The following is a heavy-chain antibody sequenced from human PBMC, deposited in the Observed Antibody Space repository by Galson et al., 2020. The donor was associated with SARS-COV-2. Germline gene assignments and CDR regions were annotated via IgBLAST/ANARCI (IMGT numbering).Heavy chain of an antibody. Sequence: SETLSLTCTVSGGSISSYYWSWIRQPPGKGLEWIGYIYYSGSTNYNPSLKSRVTISVDTSKNQFSLKLSSVTAADTAVYYCARVGLNGLKWYFDLWGRGTLVTVSS. V-gene: IGHV4-59*13. J-gene: IGHJ2*01. CDR1: GGSISSYY. CDR2: IYYSGST. D-gene: IGHD3-9*01. CDR3: ARVGLNGLKWYFDL.